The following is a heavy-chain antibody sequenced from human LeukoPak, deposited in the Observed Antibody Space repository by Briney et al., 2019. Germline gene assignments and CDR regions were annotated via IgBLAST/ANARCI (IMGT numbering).Heavy chain of an antibody. CDR2: ISNSGSTI. CDR1: GFTFSDYY. CDR3: ARDRVPSTNYGDYAR. Sequence: GGSLRLSCAASGFTFSDYYITWIRQAPGKGLEWVSSISNSGSTIYYADSVKGRFTISRDNAKNSLYLQMNSLRAEDTAMYFCARDRVPSTNYGDYARWGQGTLVTVSS. D-gene: IGHD4-17*01. V-gene: IGHV3-11*04. J-gene: IGHJ4*02.